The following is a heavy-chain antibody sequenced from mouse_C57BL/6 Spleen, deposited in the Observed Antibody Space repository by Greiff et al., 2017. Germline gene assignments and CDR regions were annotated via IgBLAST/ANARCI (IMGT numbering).Heavy chain of an antibody. Sequence: VQLQQSGAELVRPGASVKLSCTASGFNIKDDYMHWVKQRPEQGLEWIGWIDPENGDTESASKFQGKATITADTSSNTAYLQLSSLTSEDTAVYYCIKYDPSYWGQGTLVTVSA. D-gene: IGHD2-3*01. V-gene: IGHV14-4*01. J-gene: IGHJ3*01. CDR2: IDPENGDT. CDR3: IKYDPSY. CDR1: GFNIKDDY.